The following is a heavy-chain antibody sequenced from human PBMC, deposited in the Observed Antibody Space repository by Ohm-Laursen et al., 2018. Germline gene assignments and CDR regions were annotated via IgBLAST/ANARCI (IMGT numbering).Heavy chain of an antibody. D-gene: IGHD2-8*01. Sequence: TLSLTCTVYGGSFSDYYWTWIRQAPGKGLEWIGEIIHSGRTNYSPSLKSRLALSVDTPKNQFSLKLSSVTAADTAVYYCARGIVLTGYASFDYWGQGTLVTVSS. V-gene: IGHV4-34*01. CDR1: GGSFSDYY. CDR2: IIHSGRT. J-gene: IGHJ4*02. CDR3: ARGIVLTGYASFDY.